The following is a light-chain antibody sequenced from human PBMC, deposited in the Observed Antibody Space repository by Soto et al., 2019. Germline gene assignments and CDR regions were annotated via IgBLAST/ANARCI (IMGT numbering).Light chain of an antibody. J-gene: IGKJ2*01. Sequence: DIVMTQSPDSLAVSLGERATINCRSSQSVLYSSNNKNFLAWYQQKPGQPPKLLIYWASTRESGVPDRFSGSGSGTDFTLTIRSLQAEDVAVYYCQQYYTPPPTFGQGTKLEIK. V-gene: IGKV4-1*01. CDR1: QSVLYSSNNKNF. CDR2: WAS. CDR3: QQYYTPPPT.